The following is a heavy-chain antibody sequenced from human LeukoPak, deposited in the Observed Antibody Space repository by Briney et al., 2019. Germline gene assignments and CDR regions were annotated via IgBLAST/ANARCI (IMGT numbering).Heavy chain of an antibody. V-gene: IGHV4-34*01. CDR3: AGSPRGGSSWYSETPALAY. CDR2: INHSGST. Sequence: SETLSLTCAVYGGSFSGYYWSWIRQPPGKGLEWIGEINHSGSTNYNPSLKSRVTISVDTSKNQFSLKLSSVTAADTAVYYCAGSPRGGSSWYSETPALAYWGQGTLVTVSS. D-gene: IGHD6-13*01. CDR1: GGSFSGYY. J-gene: IGHJ4*02.